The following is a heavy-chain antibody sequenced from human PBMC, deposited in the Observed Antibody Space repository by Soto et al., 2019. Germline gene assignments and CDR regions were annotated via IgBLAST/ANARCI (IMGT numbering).Heavy chain of an antibody. CDR2: IGTDGDT. CDR3: ASGGLYI. D-gene: IGHD3-16*01. J-gene: IGHJ4*02. CDR1: GFTFITNA. Sequence: EVQLVESGGGLVQPGGSLRLSCAPSGFTFITNARHWVRQTSGKGLEWVAGIGTDGDTFYPGSVKGRFSISREDAKNSFYLQMNSLRAEDTAVYYCASGGLYICGQGTLVTVSS. V-gene: IGHV3-13*01.